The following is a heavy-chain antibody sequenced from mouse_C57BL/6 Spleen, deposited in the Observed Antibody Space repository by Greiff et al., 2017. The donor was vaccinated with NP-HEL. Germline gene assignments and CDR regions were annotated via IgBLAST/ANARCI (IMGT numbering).Heavy chain of an antibody. J-gene: IGHJ4*01. CDR1: GYTFTSYW. CDR2: IYPGNSDT. Sequence: EVQLQESGTVLARPGASVKMSCKTSGYTFTSYWMHWVKQRPGQGLEWIGAIYPGNSDTSYNQKFKGKAKLTAVTSASTAYMELSSLTNEDSAVSYCTRGSTVVGTYPHYYAMDYWGQGTSVTVSS. D-gene: IGHD1-1*01. CDR3: TRGSTVVGTYPHYYAMDY. V-gene: IGHV1-5*01.